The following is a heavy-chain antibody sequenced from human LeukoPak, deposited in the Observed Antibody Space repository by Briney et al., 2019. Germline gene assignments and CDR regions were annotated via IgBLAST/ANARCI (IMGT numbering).Heavy chain of an antibody. CDR1: GYTFTGYY. V-gene: IGHV1-2*02. J-gene: IGHJ4*02. Sequence: ASVKVSCKASGYTFTGYYMHWVRQAPGQGLEWMGWINPNSGGTNYAQKFQGRVTMTRDTSISTAYMELSRLRSDDTAVYYCAREPSMVRGVTDYWGQGTLVTVSS. CDR2: INPNSGGT. D-gene: IGHD3-10*01. CDR3: AREPSMVRGVTDY.